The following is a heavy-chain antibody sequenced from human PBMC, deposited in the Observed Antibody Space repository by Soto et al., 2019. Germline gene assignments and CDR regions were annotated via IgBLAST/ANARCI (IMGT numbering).Heavy chain of an antibody. CDR1: GGTFSSYA. J-gene: IGHJ5*02. V-gene: IGHV1-69*01. Sequence: QVQLVQSGAEVKKPGSSVKVSCKASGGTFSSYAISWVRQAPGQGLEWMGGIIPIFGTANYAQKFQGRVTITADESTSTAYMELSSLRSEDTAVYYCARDWGYGWGSYENWFDPWGQGTLVTVSS. CDR2: IIPIFGTA. CDR3: ARDWGYGWGSYENWFDP. D-gene: IGHD3-10*01.